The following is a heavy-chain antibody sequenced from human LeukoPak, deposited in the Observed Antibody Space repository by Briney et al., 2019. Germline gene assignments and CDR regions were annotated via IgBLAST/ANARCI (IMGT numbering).Heavy chain of an antibody. CDR1: GGSISSYY. Sequence: SETLSLTCTVSGGSISSYYWSWIRQPPGKGLEWIGYIYYSGSTYYNPSLKSRVTISVDTSKNQFSLKLSSVTAADTAVYYCVGAAGATARDYWGQGTLVTVSS. J-gene: IGHJ4*02. D-gene: IGHD1-26*01. CDR2: IYYSGST. V-gene: IGHV4-59*06. CDR3: VGAAGATARDY.